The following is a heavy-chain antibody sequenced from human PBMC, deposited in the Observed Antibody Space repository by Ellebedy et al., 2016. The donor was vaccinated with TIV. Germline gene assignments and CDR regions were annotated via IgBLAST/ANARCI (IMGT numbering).Heavy chain of an antibody. Sequence: PGGSLRLSCVASGFLFSIYAMHWVRQAPGKGLEWVAFIRNDGGNRAYAESVKGRFTISRDNYEKTLYLQMNSLRPEDTAMYYCVQSHSGDWFFGVDVWGPGTTVTVSS. CDR2: IRNDGGNR. D-gene: IGHD2-21*01. V-gene: IGHV3-30*02. CDR3: VQSHSGDWFFGVDV. CDR1: GFLFSIYA. J-gene: IGHJ6*02.